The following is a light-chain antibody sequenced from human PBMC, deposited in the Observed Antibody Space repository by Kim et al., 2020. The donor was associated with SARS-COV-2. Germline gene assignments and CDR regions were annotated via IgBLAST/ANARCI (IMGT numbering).Light chain of an antibody. Sequence: STGERATLSCRASQTLNNRLVWYQHKPGQAPRLLIYDATTRATGVPARFIGSGSETDFTLTISSLQSEDFAVYYCQQSNDWPPLTFGQGTKVDIK. V-gene: IGKV3-15*01. CDR1: QTLNNR. CDR3: QQSNDWPPLT. J-gene: IGKJ1*01. CDR2: DAT.